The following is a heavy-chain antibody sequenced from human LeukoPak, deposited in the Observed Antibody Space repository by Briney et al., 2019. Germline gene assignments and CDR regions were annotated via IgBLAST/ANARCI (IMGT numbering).Heavy chain of an antibody. CDR2: IKQDGSEK. J-gene: IGHJ4*02. Sequence: PGGSLRLSCAASGFTFSSYWMGWVRQAPGKGLEWVANIKQDGSEKYYVDSVKGRFTISRDNSKNSLYLQMNSLRAEDTAVYYCAIAERRSPIDYWGQGTLVTVSS. CDR3: AIAERRSPIDY. CDR1: GFTFSSYW. D-gene: IGHD1-1*01. V-gene: IGHV3-7*01.